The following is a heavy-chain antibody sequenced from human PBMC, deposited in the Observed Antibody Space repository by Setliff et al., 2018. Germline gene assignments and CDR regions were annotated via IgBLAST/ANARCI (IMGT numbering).Heavy chain of an antibody. CDR1: GGSFSGYY. V-gene: IGHV4-34*01. CDR2: INHSGST. J-gene: IGHJ6*02. Sequence: SETLSLTCAVYGGSFSGYYWSWIRQPPGKGLEWIGEINHSGSTNHNPSLKSRVTISVDTSKNQFSLKLSSVTAADPAVYYCASERGLGYCSSTSCRYYYYGMDVCGQGTTVTAP. D-gene: IGHD2-2*01. CDR3: ASERGLGYCSSTSCRYYYYGMDV.